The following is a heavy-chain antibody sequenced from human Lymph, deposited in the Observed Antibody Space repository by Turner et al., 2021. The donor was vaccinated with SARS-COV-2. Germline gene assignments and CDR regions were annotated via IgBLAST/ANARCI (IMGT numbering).Heavy chain of an antibody. V-gene: IGHV1-2*02. CDR3: ARDSSSGWQFDY. J-gene: IGHJ4*02. CDR1: GYTFTGYY. D-gene: IGHD6-19*01. CDR2: INPNSGGT. Sequence: QAQLVQSGAAVRNPGASVKVSCKASGYTFTGYYMHWVRQAPGQGLEWMGWINPNSGGTYYAQKFQGRVTMTRDTSISTAYMELSRLRSDDTAVYYCARDSSSGWQFDYWGQGTLVTVSS.